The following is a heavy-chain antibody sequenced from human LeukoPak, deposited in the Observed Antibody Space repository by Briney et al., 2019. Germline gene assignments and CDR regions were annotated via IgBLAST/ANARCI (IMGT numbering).Heavy chain of an antibody. J-gene: IGHJ4*02. CDR2: ISYDGSNK. CDR3: ASSGYSGYDYDGAPQTAYYFDY. V-gene: IGHV3-30-3*01. D-gene: IGHD5-12*01. Sequence: GGSLRLSCAASGFTFSSYAMHWVRQAPGKGLEWVAVISYDGSNKYYADSVKGRFTISRDNSKNTLYLQMNSLRAEDTAVYYCASSGYSGYDYDGAPQTAYYFDYWGQGTLVTVSS. CDR1: GFTFSSYA.